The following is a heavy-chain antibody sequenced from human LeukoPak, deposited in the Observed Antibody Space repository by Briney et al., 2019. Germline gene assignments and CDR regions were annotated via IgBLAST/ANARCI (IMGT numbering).Heavy chain of an antibody. CDR3: ARVGVVVPVDY. Sequence: ASVKVSCKASGYTFTSYDINWVRQATGQGLEWMGWMNPNSGNTNYAQKLQGRVTMTTDTSTSTAYMELRSLRSDDTAVYYCARVGVVVPVDYWGQGTLVTVSS. J-gene: IGHJ4*02. CDR1: GYTFTSYD. D-gene: IGHD2-2*01. V-gene: IGHV1-18*01. CDR2: MNPNSGNT.